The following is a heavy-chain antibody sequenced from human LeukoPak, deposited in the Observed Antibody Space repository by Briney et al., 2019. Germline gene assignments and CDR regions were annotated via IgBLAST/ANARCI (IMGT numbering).Heavy chain of an antibody. J-gene: IGHJ4*02. CDR2: ISYDGSNK. CDR1: GFTFSSYA. CDR3: AREGCGGDCYSPNYYFDY. D-gene: IGHD2-21*01. V-gene: IGHV3-30-3*01. Sequence: LSRGSLRLSCAASGFTFSSYAMHWVRQAPGKGLEWVAVISYDGSNKYYADSVKGRFTISRDNSKNTLYLQMNSLRAEDTAVYYCAREGCGGDCYSPNYYFDYWGQGTLVTVSS.